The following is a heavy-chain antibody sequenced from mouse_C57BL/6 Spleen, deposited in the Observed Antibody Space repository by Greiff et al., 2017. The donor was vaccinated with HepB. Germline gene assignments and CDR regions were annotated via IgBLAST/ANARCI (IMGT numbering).Heavy chain of an antibody. CDR3: ARNYGSSYGGYFDV. J-gene: IGHJ1*03. Sequence: VKVVESGAELVKPGASVKMSCKASGYTFTSYWITWVKQRPGQGLEWIGDIYPGSGSTNYNEKFKSKATLTVDTSSSTAYMQLSSLTSEDSAVYYCARNYGSSYGGYFDVWGIGTTVTVSS. D-gene: IGHD1-1*01. CDR2: IYPGSGST. V-gene: IGHV1-55*01. CDR1: GYTFTSYW.